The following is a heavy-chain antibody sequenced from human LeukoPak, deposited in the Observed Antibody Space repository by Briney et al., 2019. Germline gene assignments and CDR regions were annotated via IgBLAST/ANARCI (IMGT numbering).Heavy chain of an antibody. CDR1: GFTFSSYA. Sequence: GGSLRLSCSASGFTFSSYAMHWVRQAPGKGLEYVSAISSNGGSTYYADSVKGRFTISRDNSKNTLYLQMSSLRAEDTAVYYCVKDKGSGSSYYYYYDMDVWGKGITVTVSS. J-gene: IGHJ6*04. CDR3: VKDKGSGSSYYYYYDMDV. D-gene: IGHD3-10*01. CDR2: ISSNGGST. V-gene: IGHV3-64D*06.